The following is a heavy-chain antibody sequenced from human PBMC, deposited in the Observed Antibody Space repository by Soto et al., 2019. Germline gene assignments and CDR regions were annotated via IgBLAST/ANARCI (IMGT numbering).Heavy chain of an antibody. V-gene: IGHV1-69*12. CDR1: GGTFSSYA. J-gene: IGHJ3*02. CDR3: AVSLGYCTNGVCSEDAFDI. Sequence: QVQLVQSGAEVKKPGSSVKVSCKASGGTFSSYAISWVRQAPGQGLEWMGGIIPIFGTANYAQKFQGRVTITADESTSTAYMELSSLRPEDTAVYYCAVSLGYCTNGVCSEDAFDIWGQGTMVTVSS. D-gene: IGHD2-8*01. CDR2: IIPIFGTA.